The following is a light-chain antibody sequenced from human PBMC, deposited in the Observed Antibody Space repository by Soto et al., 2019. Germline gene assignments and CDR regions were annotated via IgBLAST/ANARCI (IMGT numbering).Light chain of an antibody. J-gene: IGLJ3*02. CDR1: SSDVGGYNY. CDR2: EVS. CDR3: GSYASSSTRV. Sequence: QSALTQPASVSGSPGQSITISCTGTSSDVGGYNYVYWYQQHPGKAPKLMIYEVSNRPSGVSNRFSGSKSGNTAPLTISGLQADEDADYYCGSYASSSTRVFGGGTQLTVL. V-gene: IGLV2-14*01.